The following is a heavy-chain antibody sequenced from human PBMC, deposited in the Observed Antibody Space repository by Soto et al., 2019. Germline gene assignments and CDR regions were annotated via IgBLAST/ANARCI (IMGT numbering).Heavy chain of an antibody. D-gene: IGHD3-3*01. CDR1: GFTFSSYA. V-gene: IGHV3-30-3*01. CDR2: ISYDGSNK. J-gene: IGHJ6*01. Sequence: QVQLVESGGGVVQPGRSLRLSCAASGFTFSSYAMHWVRQAPGKGLEWVAVISYDGSNKYYADSVKGRFTISRDNSKNTLYLQMNSLRAEDTAVYYCARDGRRFLEILYYCYGMDVWGQGTTVTVSS. CDR3: ARDGRRFLEILYYCYGMDV.